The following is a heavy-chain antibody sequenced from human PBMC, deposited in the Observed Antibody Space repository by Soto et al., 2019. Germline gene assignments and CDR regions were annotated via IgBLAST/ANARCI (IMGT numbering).Heavy chain of an antibody. CDR3: ARAGRIVGATPVLDY. CDR2: INHSGST. D-gene: IGHD1-26*01. CDR1: GGSFSGYY. Sequence: QVQLQQWGAGLLKPSETLSLTCAVYGGSFSGYYWSWIRQPPGKGLEWIGEINHSGSTNYIPSLKSRVTISVDTSKNQFSLKLSSVTAADTAVYYCARAGRIVGATPVLDYWGQGTLVTVSS. J-gene: IGHJ4*02. V-gene: IGHV4-34*01.